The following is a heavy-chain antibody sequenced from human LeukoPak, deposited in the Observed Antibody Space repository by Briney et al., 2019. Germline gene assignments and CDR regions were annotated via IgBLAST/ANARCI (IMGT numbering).Heavy chain of an antibody. CDR3: ARDTRFGELLPDY. Sequence: QPGGSLRLSCAASGFTFSSYGMHWVRQAPAKGLEWVAFIRYDGSNKYYADSVKGRFTISRDNSKNTLYLQMDSLRAEDTAVFYCARDTRFGELLPDYWGQGTLVTVSS. D-gene: IGHD3-10*01. CDR1: GFTFSSYG. CDR2: IRYDGSNK. V-gene: IGHV3-30*02. J-gene: IGHJ4*02.